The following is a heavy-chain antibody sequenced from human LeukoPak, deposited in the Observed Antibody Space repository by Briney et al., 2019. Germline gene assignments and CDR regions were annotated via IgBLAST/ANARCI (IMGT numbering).Heavy chain of an antibody. V-gene: IGHV4-4*02. CDR3: AKSGDYLWDY. J-gene: IGHJ4*02. CDR1: GGSISTNNW. CDR2: IYHTGST. D-gene: IGHD3-16*01. Sequence: SETLSLTCAVSGGSISTNNWWSWVRQPPGQGLELIGEIYHTGSTNYSPSLRSRVTMSIDKSNNQFSLNLNSVTAADTAVYYCAKSGDYLWDYWGQGTLVTVSS.